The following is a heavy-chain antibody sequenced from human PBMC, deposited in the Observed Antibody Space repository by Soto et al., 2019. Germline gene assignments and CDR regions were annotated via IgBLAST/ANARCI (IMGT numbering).Heavy chain of an antibody. CDR1: GGSISSSNW. V-gene: IGHV4-4*02. CDR2: IYHSGST. D-gene: IGHD1-26*01. J-gene: IGHJ4*02. CDR3: ARRPSGSYSDY. Sequence: TSETLSLTCAVSGGSISSSNWWSWIRQHPGKGLGWIGYIYHSGSTYYNPSLKSRVTISVDRSRNQFSLKLSSVTAADTAVYYCARRPSGSYSDYWGQGTLVTVSS.